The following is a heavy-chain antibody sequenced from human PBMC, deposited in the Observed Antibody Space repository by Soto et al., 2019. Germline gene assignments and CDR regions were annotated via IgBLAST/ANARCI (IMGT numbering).Heavy chain of an antibody. CDR1: GYTFTDYY. Sequence: GASVKVSCKASGYTFTDYYMHWVRQAPGQGLEWMGWINPNSGDTNYAQKLQGRVTMTRDTSNSTAYMELSSPRSDDTAVYYCARKLELRGSYYYYYDMDVWGQGTTVTVSS. V-gene: IGHV1-2*02. J-gene: IGHJ6*02. D-gene: IGHD1-7*01. CDR2: INPNSGDT. CDR3: ARKLELRGSYYYYYDMDV.